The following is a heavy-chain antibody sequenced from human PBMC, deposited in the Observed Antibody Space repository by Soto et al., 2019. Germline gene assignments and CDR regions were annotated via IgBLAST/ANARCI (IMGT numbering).Heavy chain of an antibody. CDR3: AKVVSYGSGSLRWPYFDY. CDR1: GGSISSGGYY. D-gene: IGHD3-10*01. CDR2: IYYSGST. J-gene: IGHJ4*02. V-gene: IGHV4-31*03. Sequence: SKTLSLTCTVSGGSISSGGYYWSWIRQHPGRGLEWIGYIYYSGSTYYNPSLKSRVTISVDTSKNQFSLKLSSVTAADTAVYYCAKVVSYGSGSLRWPYFDYWGQGTLVTVSS.